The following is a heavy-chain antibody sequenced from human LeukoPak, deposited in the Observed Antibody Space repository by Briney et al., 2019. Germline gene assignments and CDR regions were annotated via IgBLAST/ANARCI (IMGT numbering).Heavy chain of an antibody. CDR1: GYTFTSYY. J-gene: IGHJ4*02. D-gene: IGHD7-27*01. CDR2: IHPSGGST. CDR3: ARDFPNWAFDY. V-gene: IGHV1-46*01. Sequence: ASVKVSCKASGYTFTSYYLHWVRLAPGQGLEWMGMIHPSGGSTTYVQKFLGRVTMTRDTSTSTVYMELSSLRSEDTAFYYCARDFPNWAFDYWGQGTLVTASS.